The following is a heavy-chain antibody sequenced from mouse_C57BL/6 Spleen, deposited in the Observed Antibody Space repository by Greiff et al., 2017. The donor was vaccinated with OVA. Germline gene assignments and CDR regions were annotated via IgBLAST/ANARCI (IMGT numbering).Heavy chain of an antibody. CDR2: IDPETGGT. D-gene: IGHD1-1*01. CDR1: GYTFTDYE. Sequence: QVQLKQSGAELVRPGASVTLSCKASGYTFTDYEMHWVKQTPVHGLEWIGAIDPETGGTAYNQKFKGKAILTADKSSSTAYMELRSLTSEDSAVYYCSYGSSFSFDYWGQGTTLTVSS. J-gene: IGHJ2*01. V-gene: IGHV1-15*01. CDR3: SYGSSFSFDY.